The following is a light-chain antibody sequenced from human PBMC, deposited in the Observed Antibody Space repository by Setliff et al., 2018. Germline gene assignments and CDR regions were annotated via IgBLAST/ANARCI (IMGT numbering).Light chain of an antibody. V-gene: IGLV2-14*03. Sequence: QSVLTQPASVSGSPGQSITISCTGTSSDVGGYNYVSWYQQHPGKAPKLMICDVSNRPSGVSNRFSGSKSGNTASLTISGLQAEDEADYYCSSYTSSSTFEVFGTGTKVTVL. CDR3: SSYTSSSTFEV. J-gene: IGLJ1*01. CDR1: SSDVGGYNY. CDR2: DVS.